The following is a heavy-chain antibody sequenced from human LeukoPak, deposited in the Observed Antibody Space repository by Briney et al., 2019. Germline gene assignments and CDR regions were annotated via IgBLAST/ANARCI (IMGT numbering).Heavy chain of an antibody. CDR1: GGTFSSYA. V-gene: IGHV1-69*05. J-gene: IGHJ4*02. Sequence: SVKVSCKASGGTFSSYAISWVRQAPGQGLEWMGGIIPIFGTANYAQKLQGRVTMTTDTSTSTAYMELRSLRADDTAVYYCASISYGDYSFDYWGQGTLVTVSS. CDR2: IIPIFGTA. D-gene: IGHD4-17*01. CDR3: ASISYGDYSFDY.